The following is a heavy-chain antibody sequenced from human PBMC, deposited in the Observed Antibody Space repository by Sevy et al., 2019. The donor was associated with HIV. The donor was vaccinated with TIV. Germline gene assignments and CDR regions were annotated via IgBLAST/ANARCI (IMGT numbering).Heavy chain of an antibody. CDR3: AKVPGYCSSTSCYEDGMDV. Sequence: GGSLRLSCAASGFTFSSYWMSWVRQAPGKGLEWVATMKQDGSEKYYVDSVKGRLTISRDNAKNSLYLQMNSLRAEDTAVYYCAKVPGYCSSTSCYEDGMDVWGQGTTVTVSS. J-gene: IGHJ6*02. D-gene: IGHD2-2*01. V-gene: IGHV3-7*03. CDR1: GFTFSSYW. CDR2: MKQDGSEK.